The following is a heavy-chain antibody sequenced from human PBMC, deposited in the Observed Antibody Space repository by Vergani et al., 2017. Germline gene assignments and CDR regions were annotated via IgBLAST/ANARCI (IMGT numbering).Heavy chain of an antibody. CDR1: GFTFSSYA. Sequence: EVQLVESGGGLVQPGGSLRLSCAASGFTFSSYAMHWVRQAPGKGLEYVSAISSNGGSTYYANSVKGRFTISRDNSKNTLYLQMGSLRAEDMAVYYCASVANWSPGYFDYWGQGTLVTVSS. J-gene: IGHJ4*02. CDR3: ASVANWSPGYFDY. CDR2: ISSNGGST. V-gene: IGHV3-64*01. D-gene: IGHD1-1*01.